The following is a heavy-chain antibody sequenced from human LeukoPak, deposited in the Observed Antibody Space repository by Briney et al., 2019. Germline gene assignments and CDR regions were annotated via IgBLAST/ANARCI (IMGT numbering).Heavy chain of an antibody. Sequence: SETLSLTCTVSGGSISSYYWSWIRQPPGKGLEWIGYIYTSGSTNYNPSLKSRVTISVDTSKDQFSLKLSSVTAADTAVYYCARDGKRPGIWDWFDPWGQGTLVTVSS. D-gene: IGHD1-1*01. CDR2: IYTSGST. J-gene: IGHJ5*02. CDR1: GGSISSYY. CDR3: ARDGKRPGIWDWFDP. V-gene: IGHV4-4*09.